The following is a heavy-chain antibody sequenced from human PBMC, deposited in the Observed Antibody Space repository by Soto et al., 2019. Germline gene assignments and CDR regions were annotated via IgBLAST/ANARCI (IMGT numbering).Heavy chain of an antibody. J-gene: IGHJ5*02. CDR2: ISHSGST. D-gene: IGHD3-3*01. V-gene: IGHV4-34*01. Sequence: GSLRLSCAASGLTVSGKKYLAWVRHAPGKGLEWIGEISHSGSTNYNPSLKSRVTISVDTYKNQFSLKLSSVTAADTAVYYCGRCLRVYYDFWSGYYKDVSRSFEPWGQGTLVTGSS. CDR1: GLTVSGKKY. CDR3: GRCLRVYYDFWSGYYKDVSRSFEP.